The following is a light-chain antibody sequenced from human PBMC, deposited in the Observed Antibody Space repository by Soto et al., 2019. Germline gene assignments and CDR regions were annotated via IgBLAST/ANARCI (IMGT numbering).Light chain of an antibody. J-gene: IGKJ5*01. Sequence: DFTITQSPSTLCATVVDSVTITLRASQSFRGWLAWYQQKPGRAPKLLIYDSSSLESGVPSRFSGSGSGTDFTLTISGLQPDDFATYYCQQYHTFSIAFAQGTRLEIK. CDR3: QQYHTFSIA. CDR2: DSS. CDR1: QSFRGW. V-gene: IGKV1-5*01.